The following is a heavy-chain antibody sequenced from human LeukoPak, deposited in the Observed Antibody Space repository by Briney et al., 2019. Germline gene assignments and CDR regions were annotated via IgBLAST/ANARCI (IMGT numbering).Heavy chain of an antibody. CDR1: GGSISSGSYY. Sequence: SGTLSLTCTVSGGSISSGSYYWSWIRQPAGKGLEWIGRIYTSGSTNYNPSLKSRVTISVDTSKNQFSLKLSSVTAADTAVYYCARERDSSGYYPSTPGIWGQGTLVTVSS. J-gene: IGHJ4*02. V-gene: IGHV4-61*02. CDR2: IYTSGST. CDR3: ARERDSSGYYPSTPGI. D-gene: IGHD3-22*01.